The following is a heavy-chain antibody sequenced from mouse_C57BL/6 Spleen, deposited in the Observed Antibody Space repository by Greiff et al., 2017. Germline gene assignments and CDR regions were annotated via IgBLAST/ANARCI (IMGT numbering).Heavy chain of an antibody. CDR2: IHPNSGST. CDR3: AINYYDYDRYYAMDY. V-gene: IGHV1-64*01. D-gene: IGHD2-4*01. J-gene: IGHJ4*01. Sequence: QVQLQQSGAELVKPGASVKLSCKASGYTFPSYWMHWVKPRPGQGLEWIGMIHPNSGSTNYNEKFKSKATLTVDKSSSTAYMQLSSLTSEDSAVYYWAINYYDYDRYYAMDYWGQGTSVTVSS. CDR1: GYTFPSYW.